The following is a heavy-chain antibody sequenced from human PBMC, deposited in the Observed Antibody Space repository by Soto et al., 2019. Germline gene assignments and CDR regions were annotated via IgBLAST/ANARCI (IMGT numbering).Heavy chain of an antibody. V-gene: IGHV1-69*06. D-gene: IGHD3-22*01. CDR3: AGGSDYYDSSGYLNWFDP. CDR2: IIPIFGTA. J-gene: IGHJ5*02. CDR1: GGTFSSYA. Sequence: QVQLVQSGAEVKKPGSSVKVSCKASGGTFSSYAISWVRQAPGQGLEWMGGIIPIFGTANYAQKFQGRVTITADKSTSTAYMELSSLRSEDTAVYYCAGGSDYYDSSGYLNWFDPWGQGTLVTVSS.